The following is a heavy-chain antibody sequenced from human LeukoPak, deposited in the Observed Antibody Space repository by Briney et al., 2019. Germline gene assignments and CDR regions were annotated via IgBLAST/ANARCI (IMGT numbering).Heavy chain of an antibody. D-gene: IGHD5-18*01. CDR2: IYSGGST. V-gene: IGHV3-66*01. CDR3: ARDLVQLWSKDY. Sequence: GGSLRLSCAASRFTVSNNYIAWVRQAPGKGLEWVSVIYSGGSTYYADSVKGRFSLSRDNSKNTLYLQMNSLTDEDTAVYYCARDLVQLWSKDYWGQGTLVTVSS. J-gene: IGHJ4*02. CDR1: RFTVSNNY.